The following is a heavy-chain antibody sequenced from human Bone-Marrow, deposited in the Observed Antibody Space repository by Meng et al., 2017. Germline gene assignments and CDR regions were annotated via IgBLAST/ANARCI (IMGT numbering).Heavy chain of an antibody. D-gene: IGHD5-18*01. CDR2: INHSGST. V-gene: IGHV4-34*01. CDR3: ARGRKSTAGWIQLWKLAY. Sequence: WGAALFKHPASLSLPCAGSGGCFSGFYGSWIRQPPGKGLELIGEINHSGSTNYNPSLKSRVTISVDTSKNQFSLKLSSVTAADTAVYYCARGRKSTAGWIQLWKLAYWGQGTLVTVSS. CDR1: GGCFSGFY. J-gene: IGHJ4*02.